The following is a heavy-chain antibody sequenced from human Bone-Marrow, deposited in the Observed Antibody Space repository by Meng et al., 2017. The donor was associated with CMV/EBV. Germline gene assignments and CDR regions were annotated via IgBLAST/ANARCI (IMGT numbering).Heavy chain of an antibody. CDR2: IIPILGIA. D-gene: IGHD3-3*01. J-gene: IGHJ4*02. CDR3: ARHRATMFEYYFDD. CDR1: GGTFSSYA. V-gene: IGHV1-69*10. Sequence: SVKVSCKASGGTFSSYAISWVRQAPGQGLEWMGGIIPILGIANYAQKFQGRVTITADKSTSTAYMELSSLRSEDTAVYYCARHRATMFEYYFDDWGQGTLVTVSS.